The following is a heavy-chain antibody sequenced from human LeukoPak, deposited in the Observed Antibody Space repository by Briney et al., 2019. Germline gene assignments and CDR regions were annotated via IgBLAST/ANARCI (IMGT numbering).Heavy chain of an antibody. J-gene: IGHJ6*03. V-gene: IGHV3-11*04. CDR3: VRDQNPYDFWSGYPDNYYMDV. D-gene: IGHD3-3*01. CDR2: ISSSGSTI. CDR1: GFTFSDYY. Sequence: GGSLRLSCAASGFTFSDYYMSWIRQAPEKGLEWVSYISSSGSTIYYADSVKGRFTISRDNAKNSLYLQMNSLRAEDTAVYYCVRDQNPYDFWSGYPDNYYMDVWGKGTTVTVSS.